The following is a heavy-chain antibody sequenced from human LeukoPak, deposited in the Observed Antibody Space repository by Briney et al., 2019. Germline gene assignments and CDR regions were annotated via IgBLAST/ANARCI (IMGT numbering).Heavy chain of an antibody. Sequence: GASVKVSCKASGYTFTSSYMHWVRQAPGQGLEWMGIINPSGGGTSYAQKFQGRVTMTRDTSTSTVYMELSSLRSEDTAVYYCARGRDDYGDYSETYYFDYWGQGTLVTVSS. CDR3: ARGRDDYGDYSETYYFDY. V-gene: IGHV1-46*01. CDR2: INPSGGGT. CDR1: GYTFTSSY. J-gene: IGHJ4*02. D-gene: IGHD4-17*01.